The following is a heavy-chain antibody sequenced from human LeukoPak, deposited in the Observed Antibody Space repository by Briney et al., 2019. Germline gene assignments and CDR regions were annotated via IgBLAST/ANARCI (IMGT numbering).Heavy chain of an antibody. CDR2: IYHSGST. Sequence: SETLSLTCAVSGGSISSSNWWSWVRQPPGKGLEWIGEIYHSGSTNYNPSLKSRVTISVDTSKNQFSLKLSSVTAADTAVYYCANRIAVAGSPYYWGQGTLVTVSS. J-gene: IGHJ4*02. V-gene: IGHV4-4*02. CDR1: GGSISSSNW. CDR3: ANRIAVAGSPYY. D-gene: IGHD6-19*01.